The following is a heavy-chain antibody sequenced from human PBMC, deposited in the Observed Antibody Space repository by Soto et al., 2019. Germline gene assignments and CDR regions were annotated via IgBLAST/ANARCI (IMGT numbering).Heavy chain of an antibody. Sequence: QVQLVESGGGVVQPGRSLRLSCAASGFTFSSYGMHWVRQAPGKGLEWVAVISYDGSNKYYADSVKGRFTISRDNSKNTLYLQMNSLRDEDTAVYYCARLYSGYDYVGWFDPWGQGTLVTVSS. J-gene: IGHJ5*02. D-gene: IGHD5-12*01. CDR1: GFTFSSYG. V-gene: IGHV3-30*03. CDR3: ARLYSGYDYVGWFDP. CDR2: ISYDGSNK.